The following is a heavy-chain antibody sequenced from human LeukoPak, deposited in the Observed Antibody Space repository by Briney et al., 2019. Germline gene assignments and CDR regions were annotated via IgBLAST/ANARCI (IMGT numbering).Heavy chain of an antibody. CDR3: ARAMYYYDSSGAIDAFDI. V-gene: IGHV3-66*01. CDR1: GFSFSTYS. D-gene: IGHD3-22*01. J-gene: IGHJ3*02. CDR2: IYSGGST. Sequence: PGGSLRLSCAASGFSFSTYSMNWVRQAPGKGLERVSVIYSGGSTYYADSVKGRFTISRDNAKNTLYLQMNSLRAEDTAVYYCARAMYYYDSSGAIDAFDIWGQGTMVTVSS.